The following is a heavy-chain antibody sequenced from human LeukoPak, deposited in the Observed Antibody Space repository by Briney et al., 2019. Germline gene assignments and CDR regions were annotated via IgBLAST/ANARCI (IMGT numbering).Heavy chain of an antibody. D-gene: IGHD5-18*01. V-gene: IGHV3-74*01. CDR1: GFTFSSYW. CDR2: INTGGSST. J-gene: IGHJ4*02. Sequence: GGSLRLSCAASGFTFSSYWTHWVRQPPGKGLVWVSRINTGGSSTTYADSVKGRFTISRDNAKNTLYLQLNSLRAEDTAVYYCARDNSYSFDYWGQGTLVTVSS. CDR3: ARDNSYSFDY.